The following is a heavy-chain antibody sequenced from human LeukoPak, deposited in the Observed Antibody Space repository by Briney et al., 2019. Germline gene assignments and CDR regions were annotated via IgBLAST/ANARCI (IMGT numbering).Heavy chain of an antibody. V-gene: IGHV3-7*01. CDR2: IDKDGNEI. CDR3: VTDGDKWNDFEY. J-gene: IGHJ4*02. CDR1: GLSIRNFW. Sequence: GGSLRLSCAASGLSIRNFWIHWVRQAPGKGLEWVAIIDKDGNEIKYVDSVKGRFTLSRDNAKNSVYLQMNSLTTEDTALYYCVTDGDKWNDFEYWGQGTLVTVFS. D-gene: IGHD1-1*01.